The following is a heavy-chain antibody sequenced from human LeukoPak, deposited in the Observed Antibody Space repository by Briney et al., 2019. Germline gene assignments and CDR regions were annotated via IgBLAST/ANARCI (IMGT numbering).Heavy chain of an antibody. D-gene: IGHD3-22*01. CDR3: ARDLGQYYDTSDNWFDP. J-gene: IGHJ5*02. CDR1: GFSFSSQW. CDR2: INQAGTGK. V-gene: IGHV3-7*01. Sequence: GGSLRLSCAASGFSFSSQWMSWVRQAPGKGLEWVAIINQAGTGKYYVDSVKGRFTISRDNAENSLYLQMNSLRAEDTAVYYCARDLGQYYDTSDNWFDPWGQGTLVTVSS.